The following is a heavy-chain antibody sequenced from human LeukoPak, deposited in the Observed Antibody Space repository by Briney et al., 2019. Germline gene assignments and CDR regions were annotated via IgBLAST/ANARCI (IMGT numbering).Heavy chain of an antibody. CDR3: ASGGSWKNWFDP. CDR2: INHSGST. D-gene: IGHD2-15*01. J-gene: IGHJ5*02. V-gene: IGHV4-34*01. Sequence: SETLSLTCAVYGGSFSGYYWSWIRQPPGKGLEWIGEINHSGSTNYNPSLKSRVTISVDTSKNQFSLKLSSVTAADTAVYYCASGGSWKNWFDPWGQGTLVTVSS. CDR1: GGSFSGYY.